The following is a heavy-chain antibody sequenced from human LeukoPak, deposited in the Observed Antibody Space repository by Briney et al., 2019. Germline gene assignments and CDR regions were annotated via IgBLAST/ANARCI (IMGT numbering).Heavy chain of an antibody. Sequence: SETLSLTCTVSGGSISSGSYYWSWIRQPAGKGLEWIGRIYTSGSTNYNPSLKSRVTISVDTSKNQFSLKLSSVTAADTAVYYCARDDMISSWYGMDVWGQGTTVTVSS. CDR1: GGSISSGSYY. J-gene: IGHJ6*02. CDR2: IYTSGST. V-gene: IGHV4-61*02. CDR3: ARDDMISSWYGMDV. D-gene: IGHD6-13*01.